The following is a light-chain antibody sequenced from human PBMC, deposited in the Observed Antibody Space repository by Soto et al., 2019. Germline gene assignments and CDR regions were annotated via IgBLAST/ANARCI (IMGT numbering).Light chain of an antibody. Sequence: ETVLSQSPATLSLSPGERATLSCRASQSVRSNLAWYQHKPGQAPRLLIYDASNRATGIPGRFSGSGSGTDFTLTISNLEPEDFAVYYCQQRDNWPWTFGQGAKVEIK. CDR2: DAS. V-gene: IGKV3-11*01. CDR3: QQRDNWPWT. CDR1: QSVRSN. J-gene: IGKJ1*01.